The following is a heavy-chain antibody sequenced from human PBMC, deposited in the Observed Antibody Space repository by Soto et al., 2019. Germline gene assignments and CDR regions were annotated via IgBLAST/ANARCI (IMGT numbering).Heavy chain of an antibody. CDR2: IYATGTT. V-gene: IGHV4-4*07. CDR1: GASISGFY. J-gene: IGHJ5*02. Sequence: SETLSLTCTVSGASISGFYWSWIRKSAGKGLEWIGRIYATGTTDYNPSPKSRVMMSVDTSKKQFSLKLRSVTAADTAVYYCVRDGTTTLRDWFDTWGQGISVTVS. CDR3: VRDGTTTLRDWFDT. D-gene: IGHD1-1*01.